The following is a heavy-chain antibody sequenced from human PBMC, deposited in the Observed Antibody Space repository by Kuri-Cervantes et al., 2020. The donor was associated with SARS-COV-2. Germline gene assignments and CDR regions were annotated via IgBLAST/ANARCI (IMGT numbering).Heavy chain of an antibody. Sequence: SETLSLTCTVSGYSISSGYYWGWIRQPPGKGLEWIGSTYHSGSTYYNPSLKSRVTISVDTSKNQFSLKLSSVTAADTAVYYCARELGVPAATYFDYWGQGTLVTVSS. CDR3: ARELGVPAATYFDY. J-gene: IGHJ4*02. D-gene: IGHD2-2*01. CDR2: TYHSGST. V-gene: IGHV4-38-2*02. CDR1: GYSISSGYY.